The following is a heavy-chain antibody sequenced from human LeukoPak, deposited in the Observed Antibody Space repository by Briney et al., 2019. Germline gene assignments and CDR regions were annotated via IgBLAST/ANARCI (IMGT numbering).Heavy chain of an antibody. J-gene: IGHJ4*02. V-gene: IGHV3-23*01. CDR2: ISRNADTT. Sequence: GGSLSLSCAASGFTFSNYARAWVRQAPGKGLEWVSRISRNADTTWDAHSVKGRFAISRDNTRNTLYLEMNNLRVEDTAVYYCAKDPLTGWFDYWGQGALVIVSS. D-gene: IGHD6-19*01. CDR3: AKDPLTGWFDY. CDR1: GFTFSNYA.